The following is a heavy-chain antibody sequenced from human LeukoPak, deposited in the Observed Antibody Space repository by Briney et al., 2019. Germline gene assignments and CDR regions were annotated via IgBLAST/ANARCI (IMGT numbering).Heavy chain of an antibody. V-gene: IGHV3-48*01. Sequence: GGSLRLSCEASEFTFSSYSMNWVRQAPGKGLEWVSYISSSSSTIYYAESVKGRFTISRDNAKNSLYLQMSSLRVEDTAVYYCARSRGNSGSYPLDYWGQGTLVTVSS. CDR3: ARSRGNSGSYPLDY. D-gene: IGHD1-26*01. CDR2: ISSSSSTI. J-gene: IGHJ4*02. CDR1: EFTFSSYS.